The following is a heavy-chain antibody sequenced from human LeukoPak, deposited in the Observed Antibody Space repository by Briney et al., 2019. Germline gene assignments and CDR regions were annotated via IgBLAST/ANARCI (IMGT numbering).Heavy chain of an antibody. Sequence: SETLSLTCAVYGGSFIGYYWSWIRQPPGKGLEWIGEINHSGSTNYNPSLKSRVTISVDTSKNQFSLKLSSVTAADTAVYYCARGGYCSSTSCNYNWFDPWGQGTLVTVSS. V-gene: IGHV4-34*01. CDR2: INHSGST. D-gene: IGHD2-2*01. J-gene: IGHJ5*02. CDR3: ARGGYCSSTSCNYNWFDP. CDR1: GGSFIGYY.